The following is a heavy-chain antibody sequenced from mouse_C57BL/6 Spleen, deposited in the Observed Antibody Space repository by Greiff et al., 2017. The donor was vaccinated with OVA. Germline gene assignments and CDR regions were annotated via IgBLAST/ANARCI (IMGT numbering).Heavy chain of an antibody. CDR1: GYTFTSYW. V-gene: IGHV1-5*01. CDR3: TNDYSNSPWFAY. Sequence: EVQLQESGTVLARPGASVKMSCKTSGYTFTSYWMHWVKQRPGQGLEWIGAIYPGNSDTSYNQKFKGKAKLTAVTSASTAYMELSSLTNEDSAVYYCTNDYSNSPWFAYWGQGTLVTVSA. J-gene: IGHJ3*01. D-gene: IGHD2-5*01. CDR2: IYPGNSDT.